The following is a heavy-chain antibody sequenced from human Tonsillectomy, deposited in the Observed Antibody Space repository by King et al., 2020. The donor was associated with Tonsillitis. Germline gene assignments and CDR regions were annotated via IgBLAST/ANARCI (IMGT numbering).Heavy chain of an antibody. V-gene: IGHV4-39*01. CDR1: GDSMSSSPYY. J-gene: IGHJ4*02. D-gene: IGHD4-17*01. CDR3: ARGRPTVPIAGGYDY. CDR2: VYYTGST. Sequence: QLQESGPGLVKPSETLSLICTVSGDSMSSSPYYWGWIRQPPGKGLEWIGSVYYTGSTYYNPSLKSRVTVSVDTYKNQFSLRLASVTAADTAVFYCARGRPTVPIAGGYDYWGQGTLVTVSS.